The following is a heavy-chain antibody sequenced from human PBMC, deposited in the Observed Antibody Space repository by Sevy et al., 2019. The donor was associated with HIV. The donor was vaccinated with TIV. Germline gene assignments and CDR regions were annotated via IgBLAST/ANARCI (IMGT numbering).Heavy chain of an antibody. Sequence: GGSLRLSCAASGFTFAKYSMSWLRQAPGKGLEWVSTFSFGCGRINYADSVKGRFTISRDDSKNTLYLQMNSLRAADTATYFCAREGCTQPHDYWGQGTLVTVSS. V-gene: IGHV3-23*01. CDR3: AREGCTQPHDY. CDR1: GFTFAKYS. J-gene: IGHJ4*02. CDR2: FSFGCGRI.